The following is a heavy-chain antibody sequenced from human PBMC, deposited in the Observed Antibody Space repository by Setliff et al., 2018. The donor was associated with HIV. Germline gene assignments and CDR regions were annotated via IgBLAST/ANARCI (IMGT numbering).Heavy chain of an antibody. CDR1: GYTFTAYY. Sequence: ASVKVSCKPSGYTFTAYYIYWVRQAPGHGLELMGRIHPNTGSTNYLQKFQGRVSITRDTSMSTVYMTLTGLTSDDTAVYYCAKQGYADSLYAFDVWGQGIMVTVSS. V-gene: IGHV1-2*06. CDR2: IHPNTGST. D-gene: IGHD3-16*01. J-gene: IGHJ3*01. CDR3: AKQGYADSLYAFDV.